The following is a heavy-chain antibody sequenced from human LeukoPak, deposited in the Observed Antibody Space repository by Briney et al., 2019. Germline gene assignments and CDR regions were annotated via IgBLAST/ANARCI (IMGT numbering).Heavy chain of an antibody. CDR1: GFTFSSYE. J-gene: IGHJ5*02. CDR3: ASNSAAAWFDP. V-gene: IGHV3-48*03. Sequence: GGSLRLSCAASGFTFSSYEMNWVRQAPGKGLEWVSYISSSGSTIYYADSVKGRFTISRDNAKNSLYLQMNSLRAEDTAVYYCASNSAAAWFDPWGQGTLVTVSS. CDR2: ISSSGSTI. D-gene: IGHD4-23*01.